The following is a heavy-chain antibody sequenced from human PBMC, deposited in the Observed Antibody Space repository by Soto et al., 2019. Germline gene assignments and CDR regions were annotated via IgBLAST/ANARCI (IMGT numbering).Heavy chain of an antibody. Sequence: QVQLVQSGAEVKKPGSSVKVSCKASGGTFSSYAISWVRQAPGQGLEWMGGIIPIFGTANYAQKFQGRVTITADESTSTAYMELSSLRSEETNVYYCASRYVGELSLAEYYYYGMDVWGQGTTVTVSS. CDR2: IIPIFGTA. CDR1: GGTFSSYA. J-gene: IGHJ6*02. CDR3: ASRYVGELSLAEYYYYGMDV. D-gene: IGHD3-16*02. V-gene: IGHV1-69*01.